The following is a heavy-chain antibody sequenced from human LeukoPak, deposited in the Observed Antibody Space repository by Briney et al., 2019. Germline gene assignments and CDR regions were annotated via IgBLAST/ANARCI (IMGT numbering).Heavy chain of an antibody. V-gene: IGHV3-74*01. CDR1: GFTFITYA. Sequence: GGSLRLSCAASGFTFITYAMTWVRQAPGKGLVWVSRINEDGRITTYADSVKGRFTISRDNAKNTLYLQMNSLRAEDTAVYYCTKDLTGKRDYWGQGTLVTVSS. D-gene: IGHD1-20*01. J-gene: IGHJ4*02. CDR3: TKDLTGKRDY. CDR2: INEDGRIT.